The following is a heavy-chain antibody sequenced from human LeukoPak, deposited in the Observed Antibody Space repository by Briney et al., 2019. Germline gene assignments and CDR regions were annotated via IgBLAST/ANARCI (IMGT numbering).Heavy chain of an antibody. D-gene: IGHD3-22*01. CDR3: ARDYYDSGGGGVFDM. J-gene: IGHJ3*02. CDR2: IYSGGST. CDR1: GFTVSSNY. Sequence: GGSLRLSCAASGFTVSSNYMSWVRQAPGKGLEWVSVIYSGGSTYYADSVKGRCTISRDNSKNTLYLQMNSLRAEDTAVYYCARDYYDSGGGGVFDMGGQGKMAT. V-gene: IGHV3-53*01.